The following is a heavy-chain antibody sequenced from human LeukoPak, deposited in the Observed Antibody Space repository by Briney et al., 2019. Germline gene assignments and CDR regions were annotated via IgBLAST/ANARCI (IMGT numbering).Heavy chain of an antibody. CDR1: GYTFTSYD. V-gene: IGHV1-8*01. J-gene: IGHJ6*02. Sequence: ASVKVSCKASGYTFTSYDINWVRQATGQGLEWMGWMNPNSGNTGYAQKFQGRVTMTRNTSISTAYMELSSLRSEDTAVYYCARGSRGQLWLALHYYYGMDVWGQGTTVTVSS. CDR3: ARGSRGQLWLALHYYYGMDV. CDR2: MNPNSGNT. D-gene: IGHD5-18*01.